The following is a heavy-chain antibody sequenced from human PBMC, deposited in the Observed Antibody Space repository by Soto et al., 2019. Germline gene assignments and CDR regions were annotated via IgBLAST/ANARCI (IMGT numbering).Heavy chain of an antibody. V-gene: IGHV1-46*01. CDR3: ARDGGGYCISTSCSNYYYGMDV. D-gene: IGHD2-2*03. CDR1: GYTFTSYY. CDR2: INPSGGST. Sequence: ASVKVSCKASGYTFTSYYMHWVRQAPGQGLEWMGIINPSGGSTSYAQKFQGRVTMTRDTSTSTVYMELSSLRSEDTAVYYCARDGGGYCISTSCSNYYYGMDVWGQGTTVTVSS. J-gene: IGHJ6*02.